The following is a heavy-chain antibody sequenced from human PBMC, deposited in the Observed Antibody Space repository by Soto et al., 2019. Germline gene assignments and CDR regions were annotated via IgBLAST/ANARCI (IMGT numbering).Heavy chain of an antibody. CDR1: GGTFSSYA. CDR3: AGKGGHQMGGGYYYSGMDV. CDR2: IIPIFGTA. Sequence: QVQLVQSGAEVKKPGSSVKVSCKASGGTFSSYAISWVRQAPGQGLEWMGGIIPIFGTANYAQKFQGRVTIPGDEPRGTAYMELGSRGSEETAVYYCAGKGGHQMGGGYYYSGMDVWGQGTTVTVSS. D-gene: IGHD2-15*01. V-gene: IGHV1-69*01. J-gene: IGHJ6*02.